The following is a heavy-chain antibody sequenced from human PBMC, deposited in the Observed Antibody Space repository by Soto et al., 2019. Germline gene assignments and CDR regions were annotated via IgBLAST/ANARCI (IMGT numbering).Heavy chain of an antibody. CDR2: INHSGST. D-gene: IGHD3-9*01. V-gene: IGHV4-34*01. Sequence: PSETLSLTCAVYGGSFSGYYWSWIRQPPGKGLEWIGEINHSGSTNYNPSLKSRVTISVDTSKNQFSLKLSSVTAADTAVYYCARGRRVRYFDWLSVPWLYWGQGTLVTVSS. CDR3: ARGRRVRYFDWLSVPWLY. J-gene: IGHJ4*02. CDR1: GGSFSGYY.